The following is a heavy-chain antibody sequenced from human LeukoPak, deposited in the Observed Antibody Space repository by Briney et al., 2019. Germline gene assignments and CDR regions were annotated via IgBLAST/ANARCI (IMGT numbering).Heavy chain of an antibody. V-gene: IGHV3-30*04. CDR1: GFTFSSYA. D-gene: IGHD6-13*01. J-gene: IGHJ3*02. CDR2: ISYDGSNK. Sequence: GGSLRLSCAASGFTFSSYAMHWVRQAPGKGLEWVAVISYDGSNKYYADSVKGRFTISRDNSKNTLYLQMNSLRAEDTAVYYCARGGTEIAAAGTEVDTFDIWGQGTMVTVSS. CDR3: ARGGTEIAAAGTEVDTFDI.